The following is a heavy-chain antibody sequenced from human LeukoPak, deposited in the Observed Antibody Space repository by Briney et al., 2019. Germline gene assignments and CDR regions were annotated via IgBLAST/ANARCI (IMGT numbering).Heavy chain of an antibody. D-gene: IGHD3-10*01. CDR1: GGSISGQY. CDR3: ARVSFHYHSGNYGWYFDS. CDR2: IYYTGIT. J-gene: IGHJ4*02. Sequence: ETLSLTCTVSGGSISGQYWSLIRQPPGKGLEWIGYIYYTGITKYNPSLKSRVTISVDTSKNQFSLRLTSVTAADTAVYYCARVSFHYHSGNYGWYFDSWGQGTLVTVSS. V-gene: IGHV4-59*11.